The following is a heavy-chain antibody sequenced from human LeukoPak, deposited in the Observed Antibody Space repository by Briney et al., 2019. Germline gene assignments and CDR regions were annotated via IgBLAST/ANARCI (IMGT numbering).Heavy chain of an antibody. J-gene: IGHJ4*02. V-gene: IGHV3-33*01. CDR3: ARGQACSGGSCYRLFDS. CDR1: GFTFSSYA. CDR2: IWHDGSNK. D-gene: IGHD2-15*01. Sequence: PGGSLRLSCAASGFTFSSYAMHWVRQAPDKGLEWVAVIWHDGSNKYYGDSVKGRFTISRDNSKNTLYLEMNSLRAEDTAVYYCARGQACSGGSCYRLFDSWGQGTLITVSS.